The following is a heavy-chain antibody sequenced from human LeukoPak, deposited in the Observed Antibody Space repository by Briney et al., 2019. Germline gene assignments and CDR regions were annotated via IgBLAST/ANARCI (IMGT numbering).Heavy chain of an antibody. D-gene: IGHD3-10*01. CDR3: ARDRGGYNYGYCDY. Sequence: PGGSLRLSCAASGFIFSSYEMNWVRQAPGKGLEWVSYISTGGSTIYYADSVKGRFTISRDNAKNSLYLQMSSLRAEDTAVYYCARDRGGYNYGYCDYWGQGTLVTVSS. V-gene: IGHV3-48*03. J-gene: IGHJ4*02. CDR2: ISTGGSTI. CDR1: GFIFSSYE.